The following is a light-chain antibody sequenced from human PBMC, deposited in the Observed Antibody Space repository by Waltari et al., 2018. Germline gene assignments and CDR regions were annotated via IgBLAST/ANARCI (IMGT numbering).Light chain of an antibody. CDR3: YSVADKNVV. CDR1: LLAKKY. CDR2: KDN. J-gene: IGLJ2*01. Sequence: SYELTQPSSVSVSPGQTARITCSGDLLAKKYARWFQQKPGQAPVLVIYKDNERPSGIPERFSGSSSGTTVTLTISGAQVDDEADYYCYSVADKNVVFGGGTKLTVL. V-gene: IGLV3-27*01.